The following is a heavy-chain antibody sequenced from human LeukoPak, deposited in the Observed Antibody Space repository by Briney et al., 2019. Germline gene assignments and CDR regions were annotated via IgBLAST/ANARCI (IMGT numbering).Heavy chain of an antibody. Sequence: GGSLRLSCAASGFTFDDYAMHWVRQAPGKGLVWVSRINNEGSSTRNAASVEGRFTISRDNAKNTLYLQMNSLRVEDTAVYYCTRGIGSTRNAFDIWGQGTMVTVSS. J-gene: IGHJ3*02. CDR1: GFTFDDYA. CDR3: TRGIGSTRNAFDI. CDR2: INNEGSST. V-gene: IGHV3-74*01. D-gene: IGHD1-26*01.